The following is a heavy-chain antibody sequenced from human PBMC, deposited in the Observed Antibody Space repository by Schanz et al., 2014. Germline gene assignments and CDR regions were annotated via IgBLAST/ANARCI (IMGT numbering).Heavy chain of an antibody. J-gene: IGHJ4*02. CDR2: ISASGGDT. CDR1: GFTFSSYA. D-gene: IGHD3-10*01. V-gene: IGHV3-23*01. Sequence: EVQLLESGGGLVQPGGSLRLSCAASGFTFSSYAMSWVRQAPGKGLEWVSAISASGGDTYYADSVKGRFTISRDNSKNTLYLQMNSLRPEDTAVYYCAKYRGYYRVSGSYRELEYWGQGTLVTVSS. CDR3: AKYRGYYRVSGSYRELEY.